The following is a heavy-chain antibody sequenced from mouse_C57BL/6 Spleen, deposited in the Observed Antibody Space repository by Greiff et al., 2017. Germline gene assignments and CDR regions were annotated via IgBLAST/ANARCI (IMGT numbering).Heavy chain of an antibody. J-gene: IGHJ3*01. CDR3: AREEFAY. CDR1: GYTFTSYW. Sequence: QVQLQQPGAELVMPGASVKLSCKASGYTFTSYWMHWVKQRPGQGLEWIGVIDPSDSYTNYNQKFKGKATLTVDTSSSTAYMQLSSLTSEDSAVYYCAREEFAYWGQGTLVTVSA. V-gene: IGHV1-69*01. CDR2: IDPSDSYT.